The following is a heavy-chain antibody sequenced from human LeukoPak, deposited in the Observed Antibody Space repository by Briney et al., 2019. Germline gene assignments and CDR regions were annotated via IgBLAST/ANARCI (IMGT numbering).Heavy chain of an antibody. CDR3: ARSFDFWSGKRVWFDP. Sequence: SETLSLTCTVSGGSISSGDYYWSWIRQPPGKGLEWIGYIYYSGSTYYNPSLKSRVTISVDTSKNQFSLKLSSVTAADTAVYYCARSFDFWSGKRVWFDPWGQGTLVTVSS. V-gene: IGHV4-30-4*08. J-gene: IGHJ5*02. D-gene: IGHD3-3*01. CDR1: GGSISSGDYY. CDR2: IYYSGST.